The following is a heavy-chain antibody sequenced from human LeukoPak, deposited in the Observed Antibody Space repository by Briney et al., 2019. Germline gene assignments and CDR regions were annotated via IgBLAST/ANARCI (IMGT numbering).Heavy chain of an antibody. CDR2: INSDGSST. J-gene: IGHJ4*02. D-gene: IGHD6-13*01. Sequence: GGSLRLSCAASGFTFSSYSMNWVRQAPGKGLEWVSRINSDGSSTSYADSVKGRFTISRDNAKNTLYLQMNSLRAEDTAVYYCARGQDSSSHYNWGQGTLVTVSS. CDR1: GFTFSSYS. CDR3: ARGQDSSSHYN. V-gene: IGHV3-74*01.